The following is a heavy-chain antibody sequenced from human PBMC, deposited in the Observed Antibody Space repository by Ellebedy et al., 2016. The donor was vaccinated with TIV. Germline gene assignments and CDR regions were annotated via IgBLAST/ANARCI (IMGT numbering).Heavy chain of an antibody. CDR1: GYSFTTYW. Sequence: KVSCXGSGYSFTTYWIGWVRQMPGKGLEWMGIIYPGDSDTRYSPSFQGQVTISADKSISTAYLQWSSLKASDTAMYYCARPSGVGATWYPFDYWGQGTLVIVSS. D-gene: IGHD1-26*01. CDR2: IYPGDSDT. CDR3: ARPSGVGATWYPFDY. J-gene: IGHJ4*02. V-gene: IGHV5-51*01.